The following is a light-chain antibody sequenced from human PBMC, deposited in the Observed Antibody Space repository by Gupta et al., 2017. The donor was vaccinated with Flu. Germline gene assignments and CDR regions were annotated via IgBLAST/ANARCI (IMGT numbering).Light chain of an antibody. CDR2: WAA. CDR3: QQYINTPQS. V-gene: IGKV4-1*01. Sequence: DLVMPQSPALLALSLRETAAINCKSSQSLLYSPNKKNYLAWYQQKSGQPPKLLIYWAATRESGVPDRFSGSASGTDFTLTISSLQAEDVAVYFCQQYINTPQSFGQGTKLETK. J-gene: IGKJ2*03. CDR1: QSLLYSPNKKNY.